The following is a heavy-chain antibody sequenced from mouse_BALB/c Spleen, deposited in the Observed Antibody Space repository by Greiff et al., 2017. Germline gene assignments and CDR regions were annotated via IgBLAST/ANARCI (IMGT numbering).Heavy chain of an antibody. J-gene: IGHJ1*01. CDR2: ISYSGST. CDR1: GDSITSGY. Sequence: EVQLQESGPSLVKPSQTLSLTCSVTGDSITSGYWNWIRKFPGNKLEYMGYISYSGSTYYNPSLKSRISITRDTSKNQYYLQLNSVTTEDTATYYCARNDYDRYWYFDVWGAGTTVTVSS. V-gene: IGHV3-8*02. D-gene: IGHD2-4*01. CDR3: ARNDYDRYWYFDV.